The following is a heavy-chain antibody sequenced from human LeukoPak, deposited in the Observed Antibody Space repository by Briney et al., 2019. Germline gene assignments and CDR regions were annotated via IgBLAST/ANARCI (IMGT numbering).Heavy chain of an antibody. Sequence: GGPLRLSCAASGFTFSSYGMHWVRQAPGKGLEWVAFIRYDGSNKYYADSVKGRFTISRDNSKNTLYLQMNSLRAEDTAVYYCARDSSTYYYGSGSYGGSVGYWGQGTLVTVSS. D-gene: IGHD3-10*01. J-gene: IGHJ4*02. CDR2: IRYDGSNK. CDR3: ARDSSTYYYGSGSYGGSVGY. CDR1: GFTFSSYG. V-gene: IGHV3-30*02.